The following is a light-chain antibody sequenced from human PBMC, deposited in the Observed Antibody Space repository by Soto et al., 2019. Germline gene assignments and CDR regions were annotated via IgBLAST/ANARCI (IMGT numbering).Light chain of an antibody. V-gene: IGKV3-20*01. Sequence: EIVLPQSPGTLSLSPGERATLSGRARQSVSSSYLAWYQQKPGQAPRLLIYGASSRATGIPDRFSGSGSGTDFTLTISRLEPEDLAVYYCQQYGSSPPITFGKGKRLEIK. CDR1: QSVSSSY. CDR3: QQYGSSPPIT. J-gene: IGKJ5*01. CDR2: GAS.